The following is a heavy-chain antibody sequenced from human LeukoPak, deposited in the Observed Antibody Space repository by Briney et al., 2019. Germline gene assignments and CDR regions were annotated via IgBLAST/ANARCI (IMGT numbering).Heavy chain of an antibody. CDR2: IDWSGGTT. CDR3: ARDSSGWYQFDY. V-gene: IGHV3-20*04. CDR1: GFTFDDFG. D-gene: IGHD6-19*01. J-gene: IGHJ4*02. Sequence: GGSLRFSCATSGFTFDDFGMSWLRQVPGKGLEWVSGIDWSGGTTGYAYSVKVRFTISRDNAKNSLFLQMNSLRAEDTALYYCARDSSGWYQFDYWGGGTLVTVSS.